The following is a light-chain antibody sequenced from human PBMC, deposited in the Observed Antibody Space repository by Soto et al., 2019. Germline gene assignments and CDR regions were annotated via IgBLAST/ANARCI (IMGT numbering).Light chain of an antibody. CDR3: QQSYSTLTT. J-gene: IGKJ5*01. CDR2: AAS. CDR1: QSISSY. Sequence: DIQITHSPSSLSASVVDRVTITCLASQSISSYLNWYQQKPGKAPKLLIYAASSLQSGVPSRFSGSGSGTDFTLTISSLQPEDFATYYCQQSYSTLTTFGQGTRLEIK. V-gene: IGKV1-39*01.